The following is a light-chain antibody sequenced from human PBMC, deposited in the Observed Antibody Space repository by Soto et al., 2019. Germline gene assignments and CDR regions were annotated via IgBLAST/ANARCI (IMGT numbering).Light chain of an antibody. CDR1: QSVGSW. Sequence: DIQVTQSPSTLSASVGDRVTITCRASQSVGSWMAWYQEKPGKAPNLLIYKSSTLKSGVPSRFSGSGSGTEFTLTISCLQPEDFATYYCQQYNSYSQFTFGGGTKVDIK. V-gene: IGKV1-5*03. J-gene: IGKJ4*01. CDR2: KSS. CDR3: QQYNSYSQFT.